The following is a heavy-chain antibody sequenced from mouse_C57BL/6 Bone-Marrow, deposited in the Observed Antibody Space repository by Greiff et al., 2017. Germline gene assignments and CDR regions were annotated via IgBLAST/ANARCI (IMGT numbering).Heavy chain of an antibody. J-gene: IGHJ3*01. CDR1: GFTFSSYT. V-gene: IGHV5-9*01. CDR2: ISGGGGNT. Sequence: EVKLMESGGGLVKPGGSLKLSCAASGFTFSSYTMSWVRQTPEKRLEWVATISGGGGNTYYPDSVKGRSTISRDNAKSTLYLQMSRLRSADTALYYCARKLITTVVPLAYWGQGTLVTVSA. D-gene: IGHD1-1*01. CDR3: ARKLITTVVPLAY.